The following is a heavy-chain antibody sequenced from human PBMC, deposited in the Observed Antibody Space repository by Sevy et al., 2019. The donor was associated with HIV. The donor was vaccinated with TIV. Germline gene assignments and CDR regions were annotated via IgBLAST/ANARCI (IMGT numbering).Heavy chain of an antibody. CDR2: IYYSGST. CDR1: GGSISSYY. Sequence: SETLSLTCTVSGGSISSYYWSWIRQPPGKGLEWIGYIYYSGSTNYNPSLKSRVTISVDTSKNQFSLKLSSVTAADTAVYYCAREVGATWFDPWGQRTLVTVSS. J-gene: IGHJ5*02. CDR3: AREVGATWFDP. D-gene: IGHD1-26*01. V-gene: IGHV4-59*01.